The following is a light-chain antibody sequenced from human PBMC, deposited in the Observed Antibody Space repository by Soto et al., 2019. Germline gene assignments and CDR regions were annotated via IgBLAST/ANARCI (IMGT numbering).Light chain of an antibody. Sequence: EIVLTQSPAPLSLSPGERATISCRASQSVSSYLAWYQQKPGQAPRLLIYDASNRATGIPARFSGSGSGTDFTLTISSLEPEDFAVYYCQQRSNWPPLLTFGGGTKVEIK. CDR3: QQRSNWPPLLT. CDR2: DAS. V-gene: IGKV3-11*01. CDR1: QSVSSY. J-gene: IGKJ4*01.